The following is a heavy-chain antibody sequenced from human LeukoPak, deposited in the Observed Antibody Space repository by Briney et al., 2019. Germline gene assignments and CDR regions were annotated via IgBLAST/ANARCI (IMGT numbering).Heavy chain of an antibody. CDR2: IWYDGSNR. J-gene: IGHJ4*02. V-gene: IGHV3-33*01. D-gene: IGHD3-22*01. Sequence: GGSLRLSCAASGFTFSSFGIHWVRQAPGKGLEWVALIWYDGSNRYYVDSVKGRFTISRDNSKKTVYLRMNCLRAEDTAVYYCARDPSWLGYFDYWGQGTLVTVSS. CDR1: GFTFSSFG. CDR3: ARDPSWLGYFDY.